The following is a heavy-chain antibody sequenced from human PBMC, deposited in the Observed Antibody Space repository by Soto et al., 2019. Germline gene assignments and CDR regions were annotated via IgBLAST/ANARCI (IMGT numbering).Heavy chain of an antibody. J-gene: IGHJ4*02. CDR3: AMSGYSYGPNPLLY. CDR1: GGSIISSGYF. CDR2: IYYSGST. D-gene: IGHD5-18*01. V-gene: IGHV4-31*03. Sequence: QTLSVTHTVSGGSIISSGYFGSLILQHPKKGLEWIGYIYYSGSTYYNPSLKSRVTISVDTSKNQFSLKLSSVTAADTAVYYCAMSGYSYGPNPLLYWGQGSLVTVS.